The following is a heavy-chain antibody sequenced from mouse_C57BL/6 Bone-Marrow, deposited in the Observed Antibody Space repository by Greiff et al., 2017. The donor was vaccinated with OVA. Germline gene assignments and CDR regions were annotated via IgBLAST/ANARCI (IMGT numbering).Heavy chain of an antibody. CDR2: IDPSDSYT. V-gene: IGHV1-69*01. CDR1: GYTFTSYW. J-gene: IGHJ2*01. CDR3: ARSYYSNLDY. D-gene: IGHD2-5*01. Sequence: QVQLQQSGAELVMPGASVKLSCKASGYTFTSYWMHWVKQRPGQGLEWIGEIDPSDSYTNYNQKFKGKSTLTVDKSSSTAYMQLSSLTSEDSAVYYCARSYYSNLDYWGQGTTLTVSS.